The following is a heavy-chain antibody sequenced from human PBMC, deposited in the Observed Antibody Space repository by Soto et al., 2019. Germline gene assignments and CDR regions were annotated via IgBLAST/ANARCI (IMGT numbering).Heavy chain of an antibody. Sequence: GASVKVSCKAFGYTFTIYYIHWVRQAPGQGLEWMGVINTSGGSPTYAQKFQDRVTMTRDTSTSTVYMELSGLRSEDTAVYYCARRGRHSDYYYYYGMDVWGQGTTVTVSS. J-gene: IGHJ6*02. CDR1: GYTFTIYY. CDR3: ARRGRHSDYYYYYGMDV. V-gene: IGHV1-46*01. CDR2: INTSGGSP. D-gene: IGHD6-25*01.